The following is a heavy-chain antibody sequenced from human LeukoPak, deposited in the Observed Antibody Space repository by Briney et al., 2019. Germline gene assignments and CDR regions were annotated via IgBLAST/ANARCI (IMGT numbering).Heavy chain of an antibody. CDR1: GGSISSGGYY. V-gene: IGHV4-30-2*01. CDR2: IYHSGST. CDR3: ARDQNYYDSSGYYS. J-gene: IGHJ4*02. D-gene: IGHD3-22*01. Sequence: SQTLSLTCTVSGGSISSGGYYWSWIRQPPGKGLEWIGYIYHSGSTYYNPSLKSRVTISVDRSKNQFSLKLSSVTAADTAVYYCARDQNYYDSSGYYSWGQGTLVTVSS.